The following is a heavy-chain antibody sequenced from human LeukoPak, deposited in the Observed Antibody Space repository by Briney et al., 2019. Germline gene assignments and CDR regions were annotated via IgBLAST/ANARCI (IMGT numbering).Heavy chain of an antibody. CDR1: GGSINNGDLY. CDR2: IYYTGST. D-gene: IGHD2-15*01. J-gene: IGHJ4*02. CDR3: VSAPNPFYFDF. Sequence: SETLSLTCTVSGGSINNGDLYWRWIRHHPGAGLEWIGNIYYTGSTYYNPSLESRVTISVDTSKNQFSLTLNSVTAADTAVYYCVSAPNPFYFDFWGQGTLVTVSA. V-gene: IGHV4-31*03.